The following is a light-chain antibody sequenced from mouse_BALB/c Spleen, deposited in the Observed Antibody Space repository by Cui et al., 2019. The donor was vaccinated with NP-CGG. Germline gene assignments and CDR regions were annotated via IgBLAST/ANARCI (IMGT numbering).Light chain of an antibody. V-gene: IGLV1*01. CDR1: TGAVTTNNF. Sequence: QAVVTQESALTTSTGETVTLTCRSSTGAVTTNNFANWVQEKPDHLFTGLIGGTNNRTPGVPARFSGSLIGDKAALTITGARTEDEAIYFCALWYSNHWVFGGGTKLTVL. J-gene: IGLJ1*01. CDR3: ALWYSNHWV. CDR2: GTN.